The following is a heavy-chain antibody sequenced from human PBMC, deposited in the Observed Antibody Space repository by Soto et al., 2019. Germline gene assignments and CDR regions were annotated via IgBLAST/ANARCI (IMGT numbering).Heavy chain of an antibody. CDR2: LSGSGGST. V-gene: IGHV3-23*01. J-gene: IGHJ4*02. Sequence: GGSLRLSCAASGFTFNNYAMIWVRRAPGKGLEWVSALSGSGGSTYYAASVMGRFTISRDNSKSTLYLQMNSLRAEDTAVYYCAKGYGSNWYSDYWGQGTLVTVSS. CDR1: GFTFNNYA. D-gene: IGHD6-13*01. CDR3: AKGYGSNWYSDY.